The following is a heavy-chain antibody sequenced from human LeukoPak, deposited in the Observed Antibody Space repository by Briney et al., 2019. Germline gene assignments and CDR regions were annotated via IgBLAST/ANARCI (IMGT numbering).Heavy chain of an antibody. CDR2: MSAYNGKT. D-gene: IGHD4-23*01. Sequence: ASVKVSCKASGYSFTSYGFNWVRQAPGQGLEWMGWMSAYNGKTNYAHSLQGRVTVTADTSTSTAYMELRSLRSEDTAVYYCARDGGAPGPIYGDYWGQGTPVTVSS. CDR1: GYSFTSYG. CDR3: ARDGGAPGPIYGDY. J-gene: IGHJ4*02. V-gene: IGHV1-18*01.